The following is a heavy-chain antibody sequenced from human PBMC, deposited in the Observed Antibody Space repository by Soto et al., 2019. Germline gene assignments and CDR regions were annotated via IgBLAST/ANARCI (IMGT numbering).Heavy chain of an antibody. CDR3: ASFDGTLVRGGRSSPYELDV. J-gene: IGHJ6*02. D-gene: IGHD3-10*01. CDR2: IIPTFGTG. CDR1: GGTFNNYA. Sequence: QVLLVQSGPEVKKPGSSGKVSCKASGGTFNNYAINWVRQAPGKGLEWMGGIIPTFGTGNHAQKFQGRVTITADEATTTAYMELNSLRSEDTAIYYCASFDGTLVRGGRSSPYELDVWGQGTTVIVSS. V-gene: IGHV1-69*01.